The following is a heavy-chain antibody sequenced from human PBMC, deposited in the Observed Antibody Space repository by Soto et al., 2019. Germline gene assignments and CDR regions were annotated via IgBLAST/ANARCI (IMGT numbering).Heavy chain of an antibody. CDR3: ARHGSN. CDR1: CVSISNSSYY. J-gene: IGHJ4*02. V-gene: IGHV4-39*01. CDR2: IYYSGIT. Sequence: SETLSLTCTVSCVSISNSSYYWGWIRRPPGKGLEWIGTIYYSGITYYNPSLKSRVTISVDTSKNQFSLKLTSVTAADTAVYYCARHGSNWGQGTLVTVSS.